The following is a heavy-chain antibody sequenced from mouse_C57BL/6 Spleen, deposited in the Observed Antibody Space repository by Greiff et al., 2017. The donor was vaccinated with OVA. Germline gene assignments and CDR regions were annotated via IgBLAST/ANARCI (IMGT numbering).Heavy chain of an antibody. CDR1: EYEFPSHD. Sequence: DGKLVESGGGLVQPGESLKLSCESNEYEFPSHDMSWVRKTPEQRLELVAAINSDGGSTYYPDTMERRFIISRDNTKKTLYLQMSSLRSEDTALYYCARHGTTVKDFDVWGTGTTVTVSS. D-gene: IGHD1-1*01. J-gene: IGHJ1*03. V-gene: IGHV5-2*01. CDR3: ARHGTTVKDFDV. CDR2: INSDGGST.